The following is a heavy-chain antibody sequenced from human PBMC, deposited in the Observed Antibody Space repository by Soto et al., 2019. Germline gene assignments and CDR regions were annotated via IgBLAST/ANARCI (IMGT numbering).Heavy chain of an antibody. Sequence: EVQLLASGGGLVQPGGYLRLSCAASGFTFSSYAMSWVRQAPGKGLEWVSGISGSGGSTYYADSVKGRFTISRDNSKNTLYLQTNSLRAEDKAVYYCAKDRGYNYGKDAMDVWGQGTTVTVSS. D-gene: IGHD5-18*01. V-gene: IGHV3-23*01. CDR1: GFTFSSYA. CDR2: ISGSGGST. J-gene: IGHJ6*02. CDR3: AKDRGYNYGKDAMDV.